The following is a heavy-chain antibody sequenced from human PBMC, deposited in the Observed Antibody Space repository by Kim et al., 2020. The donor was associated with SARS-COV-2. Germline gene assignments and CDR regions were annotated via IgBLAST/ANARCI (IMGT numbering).Heavy chain of an antibody. CDR1: GFTFSSFA. CDR2: MRDSGGSR. V-gene: IGHV3-23*01. Sequence: GGSLRLSCAASGFTFSSFAMSWVRQAPGKGLEWVSSMRDSGGSRYYTDSVKGRFTISRDNSKNTLYLQMSSLRAEDTAVYYCAKDVRSRYYYDSSGFGPYYYYYYGLDVWGQGTTVTVSS. J-gene: IGHJ6*02. CDR3: AKDVRSRYYYDSSGFGPYYYYYYGLDV. D-gene: IGHD3-22*01.